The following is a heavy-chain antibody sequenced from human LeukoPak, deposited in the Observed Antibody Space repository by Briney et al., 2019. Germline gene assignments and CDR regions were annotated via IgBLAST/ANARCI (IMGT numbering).Heavy chain of an antibody. Sequence: GDSLKISCKGSGYNFTNFWIGWVRQMPGKGLEWMGIIYPGDSDTRYSPSFQGQVTISADKSISTAYLQWSSLKASDTAMYYCARSSVEIAAQIDYWGQGTLVIVSS. J-gene: IGHJ4*02. V-gene: IGHV5-51*01. D-gene: IGHD2-15*01. CDR3: ARSSVEIAAQIDY. CDR2: IYPGDSDT. CDR1: GYNFTNFW.